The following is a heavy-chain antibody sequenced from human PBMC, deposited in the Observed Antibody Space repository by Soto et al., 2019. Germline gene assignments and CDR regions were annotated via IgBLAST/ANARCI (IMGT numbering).Heavy chain of an antibody. CDR3: ARGVVVVPATTRDGWFDP. CDR2: INPNSGGT. D-gene: IGHD2-2*01. J-gene: IGHJ5*02. V-gene: IGHV1-2*02. Sequence: GASVKVSCEASGYTFTGYYIHWVRQAPGQGLEGMGWINPNSGGTNYAQKFQGRVTMTRDTSISTAYMELSRLRSDDTAVYYCARGVVVVPATTRDGWFDPWGQGTLLTVSS. CDR1: GYTFTGYY.